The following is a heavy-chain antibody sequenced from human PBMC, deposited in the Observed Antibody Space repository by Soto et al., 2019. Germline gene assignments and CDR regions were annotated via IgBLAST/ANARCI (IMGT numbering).Heavy chain of an antibody. CDR3: ARGVELDYYYMDA. Sequence: QVQLVESGGGVVQPGRSLRLSCAASGFTFRNFGMHWVRQAPGKGLEWVAVIWYDGSDQYYADSVKGRFTISRDNSKNMLYLQMNSLRAEDTAVYYCARGVELDYYYMDAWGQWTTVSVSS. J-gene: IGHJ6*03. D-gene: IGHD6-6*01. CDR1: GFTFRNFG. V-gene: IGHV3-33*01. CDR2: IWYDGSDQ.